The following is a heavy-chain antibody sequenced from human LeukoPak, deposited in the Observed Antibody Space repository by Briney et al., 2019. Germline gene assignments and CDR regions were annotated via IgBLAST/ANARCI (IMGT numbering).Heavy chain of an antibody. D-gene: IGHD4-11*01. CDR1: GYSFTSYW. V-gene: IGHV5-51*01. CDR3: ARGFIVYSNLWYLRDKPRYWFDP. CDR2: IYPGDSDT. Sequence: GESLKISCKGSGYSFTSYWIGWVRQMPGKGLEWMGIIYPGDSDTRYSPSFQGQVTISADKSISTAYLQWSSLKASDTAMYYCARGFIVYSNLWYLRDKPRYWFDPWGQGTLVTVSS. J-gene: IGHJ5*02.